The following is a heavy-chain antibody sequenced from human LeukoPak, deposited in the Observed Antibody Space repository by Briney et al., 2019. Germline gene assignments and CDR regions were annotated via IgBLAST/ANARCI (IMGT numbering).Heavy chain of an antibody. D-gene: IGHD3-22*01. J-gene: IGHJ3*02. V-gene: IGHV3-66*02. Sequence: GGSLRLSCAASGLTVSSNYMGWVRQAPGKGLEWVSVVYGDGTTYYPDSVKGRFTISRDSSQNTLFLQLDGLRAEDTAVYYCARLFDRSAYAAFDIWGQGTMVTVSS. CDR3: ARLFDRSAYAAFDI. CDR2: VYGDGTT. CDR1: GLTVSSNY.